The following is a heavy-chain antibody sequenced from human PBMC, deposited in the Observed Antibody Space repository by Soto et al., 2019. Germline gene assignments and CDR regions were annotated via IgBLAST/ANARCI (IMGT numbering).Heavy chain of an antibody. V-gene: IGHV1-3*01. J-gene: IGHJ5*02. Sequence: RASVKVSCKASGYTFTSYAMHWVRQAPGQRLEWMGWINAGNGNTKYSQKFQGRVTITRDTSASTAYMELSSLRSEDTAVYYCARDGRITIFGVVRFFGWFDPWGQGTLVTVSS. CDR1: GYTFTSYA. CDR2: INAGNGNT. D-gene: IGHD3-3*01. CDR3: ARDGRITIFGVVRFFGWFDP.